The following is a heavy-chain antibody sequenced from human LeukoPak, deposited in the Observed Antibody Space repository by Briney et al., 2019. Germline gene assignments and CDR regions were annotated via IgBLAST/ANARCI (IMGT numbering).Heavy chain of an antibody. CDR1: GYSISSDYY. J-gene: IGHJ5*01. CDR3: VRGDFRGGSFDS. Sequence: WETLSLTCSVSGYSISSDYYWGWIRQPPGKGVEGVGSIYESGNTYYNASLKSRLTISLHTSKTRFYLKLSSVTAADTAVHYCVRGDFRGGSFDSWGPGTLVTVSS. CDR2: IYESGNT. D-gene: IGHD3-10*01. V-gene: IGHV4-38-2*02.